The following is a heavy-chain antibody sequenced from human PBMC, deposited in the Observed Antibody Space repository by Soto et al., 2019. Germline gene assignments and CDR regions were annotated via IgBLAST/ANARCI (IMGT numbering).Heavy chain of an antibody. CDR3: AKQPYYNDYVWGSYRYTDYYYYYGMDV. CDR1: GFTFSSYA. CDR2: ISGSGGST. D-gene: IGHD3-16*02. V-gene: IGHV3-23*01. Sequence: PGGSLRLSCAASGFTFSSYAMSWVRQAPGKGLEWVSLISGSGGSTYYADSVKGRFTVSRDNSKNTLYLQMNSLRAEDTAVYYCAKQPYYNDYVWGSYRYTDYYYYYGMDVWGQGTTVTVSS. J-gene: IGHJ6*02.